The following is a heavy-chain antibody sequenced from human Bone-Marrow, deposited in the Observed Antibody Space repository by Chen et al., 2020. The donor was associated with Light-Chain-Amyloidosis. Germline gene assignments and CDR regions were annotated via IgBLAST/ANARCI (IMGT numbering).Heavy chain of an antibody. V-gene: IGHV5-51*01. CDR2: IYPDDADA. D-gene: IGHD5-12*01. CDR3: ARRRDGYNFDY. J-gene: IGHJ4*02. CDR1: GYTVPNYW. Sequence: EVHLDQSGPEVKKPGESLKISCKGSGYTVPNYWIGWVRRMPGQGLEWRGVIYPDDADARYSPSFEGQVTISADKSITTAYLQWRSLKASDTAMYYCARRRDGYNFDYLGQGTLVTVSS.